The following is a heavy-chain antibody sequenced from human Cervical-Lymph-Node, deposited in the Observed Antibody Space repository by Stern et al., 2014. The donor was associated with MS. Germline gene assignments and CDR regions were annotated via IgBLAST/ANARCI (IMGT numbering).Heavy chain of an antibody. V-gene: IGHV5-10-1*03. D-gene: IGHD2-15*01. CDR1: GYSFTSYW. Sequence: VQLVQSGAEVKKPGESLRISCKGSGYSFTSYWISWVRQMPGKGLEWMGRIDPSDSYTNYSPYFQGHVTISADKSISTAYLQRSGLRASDTAIYYCARRCSRRIDAFDIWGQGAMVTVSS. J-gene: IGHJ3*02. CDR2: IDPSDSYT. CDR3: ARRCSRRIDAFDI.